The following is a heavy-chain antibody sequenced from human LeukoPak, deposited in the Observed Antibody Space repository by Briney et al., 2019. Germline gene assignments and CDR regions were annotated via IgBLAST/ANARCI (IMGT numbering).Heavy chain of an antibody. CDR3: GRSSSRNFGVVIKSYYYYMDV. D-gene: IGHD3-3*01. V-gene: IGHV3-73*01. CDR2: IRSKAD. J-gene: IGHJ6*03. CDR1: GFTFSGSA. Sequence: GGSLRLSCAASGFTFSGSAIHWVRQASGKGLEWVGRIRSKADYAASVKGKFIISRDDSKNTAYLQMNSLKTEDTAVYYCGRSSSRNFGVVIKSYYYYMDVWGKGTTVTVSS.